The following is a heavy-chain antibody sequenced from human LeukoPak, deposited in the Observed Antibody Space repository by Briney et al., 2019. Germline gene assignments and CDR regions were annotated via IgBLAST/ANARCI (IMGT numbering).Heavy chain of an antibody. CDR3: ARGNYADAFDI. D-gene: IGHD1-7*01. J-gene: IGHJ3*02. CDR2: ISSSSSYI. Sequence: WVSSISSSSSYIYYADSVKGRFTISRDNAKNSLYLQMNSLRAEDTAVYYCARGNYADAFDIWGQGTMVTVSS. V-gene: IGHV3-21*01.